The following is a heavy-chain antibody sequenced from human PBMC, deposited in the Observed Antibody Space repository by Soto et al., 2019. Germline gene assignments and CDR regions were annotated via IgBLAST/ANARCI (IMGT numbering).Heavy chain of an antibody. J-gene: IGHJ6*02. Sequence: GESLKISFKGSGYSFTNYWVCWVRQMPVKGLEWMGIIYPGDSDTRYSPSFQGQVSISADKSISTAYLQWSSLKASDSAMYYCARKPNGDYEIMDVWGQGTTV. CDR1: GYSFTNYW. CDR3: ARKPNGDYEIMDV. CDR2: IYPGDSDT. V-gene: IGHV5-51*01. D-gene: IGHD4-17*01.